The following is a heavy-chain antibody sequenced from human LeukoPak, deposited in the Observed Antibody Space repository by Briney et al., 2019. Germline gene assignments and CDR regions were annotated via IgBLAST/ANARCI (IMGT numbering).Heavy chain of an antibody. CDR2: IYYSGST. J-gene: IGHJ4*02. V-gene: IGHV4-39*01. D-gene: IGHD6-19*01. Sequence: SETLSLTCTVSGGSIYSSSYYWGWIRQPPGKGLEWIGNIYYSGSTYYNPSLKSRVTISVDPSKNQFSLKLNSVTAADTAVYYCAKLPVIPVAGTEGSFDYWGQGTLVTVSS. CDR3: AKLPVIPVAGTEGSFDY. CDR1: GGSIYSSSYY.